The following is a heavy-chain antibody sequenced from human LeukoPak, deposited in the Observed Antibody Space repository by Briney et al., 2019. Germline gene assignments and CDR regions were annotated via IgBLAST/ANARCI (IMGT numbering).Heavy chain of an antibody. J-gene: IGHJ3*02. Sequence: SVKVSCKASGGTFSSYAISWVRQAPGQGLEWMGGIIPIFGTANYAQKFQGRVTITADESTGTAYMELSSLRSEDTAVYYCARKGYCSGGSCYLPRAFDIWGQGTMVTVSS. V-gene: IGHV1-69*01. D-gene: IGHD2-15*01. CDR2: IIPIFGTA. CDR1: GGTFSSYA. CDR3: ARKGYCSGGSCYLPRAFDI.